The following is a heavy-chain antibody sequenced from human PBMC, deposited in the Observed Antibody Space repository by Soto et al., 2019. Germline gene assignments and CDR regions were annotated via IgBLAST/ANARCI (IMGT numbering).Heavy chain of an antibody. Sequence: SETLSLTCTVSRGSISSGTNYWAWIRQPPGKGLEWIANIYYSGATYYNPSLQSRVTISVDTSNNRFSLKLSSVTAADTAVYYCARHNYGVDVWGRGTTVTVSS. CDR1: RGSISSGTNY. J-gene: IGHJ6*02. V-gene: IGHV4-39*01. CDR3: ARHNYGVDV. CDR2: IYYSGAT.